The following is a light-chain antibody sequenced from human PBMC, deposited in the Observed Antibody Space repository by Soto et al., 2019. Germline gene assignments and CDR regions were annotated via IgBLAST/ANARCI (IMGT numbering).Light chain of an antibody. J-gene: IGKJ1*01. CDR2: AAS. CDR1: QSISSY. Sequence: DIQMTQSPSSLSASVGGRVTITCRASQSISSYLNWYQQKPGKAPKLLIYAASSLQSGVPSRFSGSGSGTDFTLTISSLQPEDVATYYCQQSYSTPWTFGQGTKVDIK. CDR3: QQSYSTPWT. V-gene: IGKV1-39*01.